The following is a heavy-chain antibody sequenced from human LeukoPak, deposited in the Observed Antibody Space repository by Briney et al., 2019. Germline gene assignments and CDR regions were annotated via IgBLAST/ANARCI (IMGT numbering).Heavy chain of an antibody. J-gene: IGHJ4*02. D-gene: IGHD2-15*01. CDR2: INHSGST. V-gene: IGHV4-34*01. CDR1: GGSFSGYY. Sequence: SETLSLTCAVYGGSFSGYYWSWIRQPPGKGLEWIGEINHSGSTNYNPSLKSRVTISVDTSKNQFSLKLSSVTAADTAVYYCARGPGYCSGGSCRFDYWGQGTLVTVSS. CDR3: ARGPGYCSGGSCRFDY.